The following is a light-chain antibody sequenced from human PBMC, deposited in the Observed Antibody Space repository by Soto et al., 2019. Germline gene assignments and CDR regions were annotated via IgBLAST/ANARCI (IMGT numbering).Light chain of an antibody. J-gene: IGKJ4*01. CDR3: QPYNSWPLT. CDR1: QTINSN. V-gene: IGKV3-15*01. Sequence: EVVMTQSPATLSVSPGERATLSCRASQTINSNLAWHQHKPGQTPRLLIYDTSTRATGVPTRFSGSRSGAEFTLTINSLQSEDFAVYYCQPYNSWPLTFGGGTKVDIK. CDR2: DTS.